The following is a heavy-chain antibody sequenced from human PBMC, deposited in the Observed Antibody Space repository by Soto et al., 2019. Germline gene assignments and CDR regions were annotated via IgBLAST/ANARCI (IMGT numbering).Heavy chain of an antibody. V-gene: IGHV5-51*01. D-gene: IGHD3-10*01. Sequence: EVQLVQSGAEVKKSGESLKSSCKGSVYTFTGYCIAWLRQMPAEGLEWMGIIYPGDSQTTYSTYFQGQVSLSADKSTYTAFAQWSSLKASDTAIDYGARFGGASLACNWFDSWGQGTLVTVST. CDR3: ARFGGASLACNWFDS. J-gene: IGHJ5*01. CDR2: IYPGDSQT. CDR1: VYTFTGYC.